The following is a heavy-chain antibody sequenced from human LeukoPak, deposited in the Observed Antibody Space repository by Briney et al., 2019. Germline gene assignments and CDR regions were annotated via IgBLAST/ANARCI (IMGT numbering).Heavy chain of an antibody. D-gene: IGHD2-2*01. J-gene: IGHJ4*02. Sequence: GGSLRLSCAASGFTFSYYSMNWVRQAPGKGLEWVSYITSSSSTIYYADSVKGRFTISRDNAKNSLYLQMNSLRAEDTAVYYCARDGRQSAIPFRSQYYSDYWGQGTLVTVSS. V-gene: IGHV3-48*04. CDR2: ITSSSSTI. CDR3: ARDGRQSAIPFRSQYYSDY. CDR1: GFTFSYYS.